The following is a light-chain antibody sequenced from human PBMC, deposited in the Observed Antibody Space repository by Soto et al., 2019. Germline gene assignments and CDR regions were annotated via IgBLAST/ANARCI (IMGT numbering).Light chain of an antibody. CDR2: AAS. V-gene: IGKV1-39*01. Sequence: DIQMTQPPSSLSASVGDRVTITCRASQSISNYLNWYQQRPGKAPKFLIYAASSLQSGDPSRFSGSGSGTDFTLTISSLQPEDFASYYCQQGYSIPLTFGGGTKVDIK. CDR3: QQGYSIPLT. CDR1: QSISNY. J-gene: IGKJ4*01.